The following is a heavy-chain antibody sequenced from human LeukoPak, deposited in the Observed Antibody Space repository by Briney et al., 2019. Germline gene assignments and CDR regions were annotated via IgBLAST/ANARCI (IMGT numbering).Heavy chain of an antibody. CDR3: ASVTDPMGSGYSNWFDP. J-gene: IGHJ5*02. CDR2: INHSGST. Sequence: KPSETLSLTCAVYGGSFSGYYWSWIRQPPGKGLEWIGEINHSGSTNYNPSLKSRVTISVDSSKNQFSLKLSSVTAADTATYYCASVTDPMGSGYSNWFDPWGQGTLVTVSS. CDR1: GGSFSGYY. D-gene: IGHD3-22*01. V-gene: IGHV4-34*01.